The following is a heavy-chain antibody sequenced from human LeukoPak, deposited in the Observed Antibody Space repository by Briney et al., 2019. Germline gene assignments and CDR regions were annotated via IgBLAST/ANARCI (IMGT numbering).Heavy chain of an antibody. V-gene: IGHV1-2*02. CDR1: GYTFTGYY. CDR2: INPNSGGT. Sequence: ASVTVSCTASGYTFTGYYMHGVRQAPGQGLEWMGWINPNSGGTNYAQKYQGSVTMTRDTSISTVYMELSRLRSDDTAVYYCARGGYVLMVYAIIAPDYYMDVWGKGTTVTVSS. D-gene: IGHD2-8*01. J-gene: IGHJ6*03. CDR3: ARGGYVLMVYAIIAPDYYMDV.